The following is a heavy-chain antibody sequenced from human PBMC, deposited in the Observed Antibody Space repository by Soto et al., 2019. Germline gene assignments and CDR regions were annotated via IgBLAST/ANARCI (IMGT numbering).Heavy chain of an antibody. V-gene: IGHV5-51*01. Sequence: GESLKISCKGSGYSFTSYWIGWVRQMPGKGLEWMGIIYPGDSDTRYSPSFQGQVTISADKSISTAYLQWSSLKASDTAMYYCARRGPRLTMGMTTRYYYYMDVWGKGTTVTVSS. D-gene: IGHD4-17*01. CDR3: ARRGPRLTMGMTTRYYYYMDV. J-gene: IGHJ6*03. CDR2: IYPGDSDT. CDR1: GYSFTSYW.